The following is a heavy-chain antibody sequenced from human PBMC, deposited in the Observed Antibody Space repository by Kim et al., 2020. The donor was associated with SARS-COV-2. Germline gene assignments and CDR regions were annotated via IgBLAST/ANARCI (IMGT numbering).Heavy chain of an antibody. J-gene: IGHJ2*01. Sequence: AETLSLTCAVYGGSFSGYYWSWIRQPPGKGLEWIGEINHSGSTNYNPSLKSRVTISVDTSKNQFSLKLSSVTAADTAVYYCARGGPPRVGYCSSTSCPRKSVSFDLWGRGTLVTVSS. CDR3: ARGGPPRVGYCSSTSCPRKSVSFDL. CDR1: GGSFSGYY. V-gene: IGHV4-34*01. CDR2: INHSGST. D-gene: IGHD2-2*01.